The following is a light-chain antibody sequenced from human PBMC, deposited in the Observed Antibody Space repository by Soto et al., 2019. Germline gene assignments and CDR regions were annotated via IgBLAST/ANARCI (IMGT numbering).Light chain of an antibody. V-gene: IGLV9-49*01. J-gene: IGLJ3*02. CDR3: GADHGSGSNFVYV. Sequence: QAVVTQPPSASASLGASVTLTCTLSSGYSNYKVDWYQQRPGKGPRFVMPVGTGGIVGSKGDGIPDRFSVLGSGLNRYLTIKNIQEEDESDYHCGADHGSGSNFVYVFGGGTQLTVL. CDR2: VGTGGIVG. CDR1: SGYSNYK.